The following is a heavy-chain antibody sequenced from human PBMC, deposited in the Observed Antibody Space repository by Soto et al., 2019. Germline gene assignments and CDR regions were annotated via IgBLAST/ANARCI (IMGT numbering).Heavy chain of an antibody. CDR3: ARVGSSGWSPDY. V-gene: IGHV4-34*01. CDR2: INHSGVT. Sequence: SATLSLKCAVYGGYFSGYYGSWIRPPPGKGLEWIGEINHSGVTNYNPSLKSRVTLSVDTSKNQFSLRLRSVTAEDTALYYCARVGSSGWSPDYWGRGTLVNVSS. D-gene: IGHD6-19*01. CDR1: GGYFSGYY. J-gene: IGHJ4*02.